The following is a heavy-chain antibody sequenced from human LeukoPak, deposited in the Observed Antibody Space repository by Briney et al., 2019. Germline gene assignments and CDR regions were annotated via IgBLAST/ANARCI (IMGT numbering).Heavy chain of an antibody. CDR2: MNPNSGNT. J-gene: IGHJ3*02. CDR3: ARRYCSSTSCYQSDAFDI. V-gene: IGHV1-8*01. D-gene: IGHD2-2*01. Sequence: ASVKVSCKASGYTFTSYDINWVRQATGQGLGWMGWMNPNSGNTGYAQKFQVRVTMTRNTSISTAYMELSSLRSEDTAVYYCARRYCSSTSCYQSDAFDIWGQGTMVTVSS. CDR1: GYTFTSYD.